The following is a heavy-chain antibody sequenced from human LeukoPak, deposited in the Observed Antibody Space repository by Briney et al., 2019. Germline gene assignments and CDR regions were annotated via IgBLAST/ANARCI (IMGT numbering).Heavy chain of an antibody. CDR2: IYYSGST. V-gene: IGHV4-61*05. CDR1: GGSITSSSYY. Sequence: SETLSLTCSVSGGSITSSSYYWGWIRQPPGKGLEWIGYIYYSGSTNYNPSLKSRVTISVDTSKNQFSLNLSSVTAADTAVYYCARVVRQQLATTYFDYWGQGTLVTVSS. CDR3: ARVVRQQLATTYFDY. D-gene: IGHD6-13*01. J-gene: IGHJ4*02.